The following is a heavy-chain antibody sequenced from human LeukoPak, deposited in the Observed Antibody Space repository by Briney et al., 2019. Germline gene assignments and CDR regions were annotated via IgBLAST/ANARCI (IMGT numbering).Heavy chain of an antibody. V-gene: IGHV1-2*06. J-gene: IGHJ4*02. CDR1: GYTFTDYF. D-gene: IGHD1-26*01. CDR2: INDNSGGT. CDR3: ARDVSSTPNWEFDY. Sequence: GASVKVSCKTSGYTFTDYFIDWVRQAPGQGLEWMGRINDNSGGTEYQQKFQGRVTMTRDTSISTAYVEVNWLISDDTAIYYCARDVSSTPNWEFDYWGQGTLVTVSS.